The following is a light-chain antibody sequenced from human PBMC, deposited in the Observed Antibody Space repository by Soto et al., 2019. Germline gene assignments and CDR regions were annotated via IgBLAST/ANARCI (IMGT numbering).Light chain of an antibody. V-gene: IGKV1-39*01. CDR3: QQMYRAQLT. CDR2: AAS. Sequence: DIQMTQSPSSLSASVGDRVTITCRASQSITTYLNWYRQKPGKAPKLLIYAASSLQSGVPSSFSGSGSETEFTLSISSLQPEDFGTYFCQQMYRAQLTFGGGTNVDIK. J-gene: IGKJ4*01. CDR1: QSITTY.